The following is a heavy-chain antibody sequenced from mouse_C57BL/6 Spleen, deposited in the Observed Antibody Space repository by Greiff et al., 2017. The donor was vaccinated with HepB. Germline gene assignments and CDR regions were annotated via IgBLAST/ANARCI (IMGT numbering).Heavy chain of an antibody. J-gene: IGHJ1*03. Sequence: QVQLQQSGAELMKPGASVKLSCKATGYTFTGYWIEWVKQRPGHGLEWIGEILPGSGSTNYNEKFKGKATFTADTSYNTAYMQLSSRTTEDSAIHYCARGVSLYYGSSYRYFDVWGTGTTVTVSS. D-gene: IGHD1-1*01. CDR2: ILPGSGST. V-gene: IGHV1-9*01. CDR1: GYTFTGYW. CDR3: ARGVSLYYGSSYRYFDV.